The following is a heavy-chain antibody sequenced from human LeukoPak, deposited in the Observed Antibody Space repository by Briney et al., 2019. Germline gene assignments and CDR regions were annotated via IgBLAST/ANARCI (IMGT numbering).Heavy chain of an antibody. Sequence: SETLSLTCTVSGGAIGVHFWNWIRQPPGKGLEWIGEINHSGNTNYNPSLKSRVTISVDTSKNQSSLKLSSVTAADTAVYYCARGQTQLNYYYYMDVWGKGTTVTVSS. CDR2: INHSGNT. V-gene: IGHV4-34*01. CDR1: GGAIGVHF. J-gene: IGHJ6*03. CDR3: ARGQTQLNYYYYMDV. D-gene: IGHD1-1*01.